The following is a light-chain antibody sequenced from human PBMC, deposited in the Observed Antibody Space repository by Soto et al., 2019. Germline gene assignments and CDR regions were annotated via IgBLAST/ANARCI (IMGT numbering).Light chain of an antibody. CDR3: QKYNNAPQLT. J-gene: IGKJ4*01. V-gene: IGKV1-27*01. CDR2: AAP. Sequence: DIQMTQSPSSLSASVGDRVTITCRASQGISNYLAWYQQKTGKVPKLLIYAAPTFQSGVPSRFSGSGSGTDFTLTISSLQPADVATYYCQKYNNAPQLTFGGGTKVEIK. CDR1: QGISNY.